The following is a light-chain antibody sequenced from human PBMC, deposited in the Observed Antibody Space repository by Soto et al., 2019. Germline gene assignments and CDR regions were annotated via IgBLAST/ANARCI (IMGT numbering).Light chain of an antibody. CDR3: HQYDKLPPVT. CDR1: QDISNY. J-gene: IGKJ2*01. CDR2: DAS. Sequence: DLQMTQSPSSLSASVGDRVTITCQASQDISNYLNWYQQKPGKAPKLLIYDASKLETEVPSRFSGSGSATDFKFTISSLPPEDIATYYYHQYDKLPPVTFGQGTKLEIK. V-gene: IGKV1-33*01.